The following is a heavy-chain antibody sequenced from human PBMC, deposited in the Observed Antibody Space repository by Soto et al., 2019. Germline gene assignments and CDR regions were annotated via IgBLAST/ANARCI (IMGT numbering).Heavy chain of an antibody. CDR3: AKGLAPFWSSYRFSYFDS. CDR1: GASISSAAYF. V-gene: IGHV4-31*03. Sequence: PSETLSLTCTVSGASISSAAYFWGWIRQRPGEGLEWIGYIYYSGKTYHNPSLQSRLLLSVYTSKNQFYLELSFVTAADTARYNWAKGLAPFWSSYRFSYFDSWCHGTLVAVTS. CDR2: IYYSGKT. D-gene: IGHD3-3*01. J-gene: IGHJ4*01.